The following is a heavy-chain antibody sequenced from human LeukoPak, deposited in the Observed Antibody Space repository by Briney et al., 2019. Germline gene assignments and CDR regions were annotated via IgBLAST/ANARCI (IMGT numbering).Heavy chain of an antibody. CDR1: GGSFSGYY. J-gene: IGHJ4*02. CDR2: INHSGST. D-gene: IGHD3-10*01. Sequence: PSETLSLTCAVYGGSFSGYYWSWIRQPPGEGLEWIGEINHSGSTNYNPSLKSRVTISVDTSKNQFSLKLSSVTAADTAVYYCARGNSMVRGVYRWFYCGQGTLVTVSS. V-gene: IGHV4-34*01. CDR3: ARGNSMVRGVYRWFY.